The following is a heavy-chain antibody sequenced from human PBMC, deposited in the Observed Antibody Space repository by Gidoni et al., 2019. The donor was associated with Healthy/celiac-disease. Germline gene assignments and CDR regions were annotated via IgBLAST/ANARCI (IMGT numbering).Heavy chain of an antibody. CDR3: ARHSLGSEYFDY. V-gene: IGHV4-39*01. CDR1: GGSISSSSYY. D-gene: IGHD3-10*01. Sequence: QLQLQESGPGLVTPSETLSLTCTVSGGSISSSSYYWGWLRQPPGKGLEWIGSIYYSGSTYYNPSLKSRVTISVDTSKNQFSLKLSSVTAADTAVYYCARHSLGSEYFDYWGQGTLVTVSS. CDR2: IYYSGST. J-gene: IGHJ4*02.